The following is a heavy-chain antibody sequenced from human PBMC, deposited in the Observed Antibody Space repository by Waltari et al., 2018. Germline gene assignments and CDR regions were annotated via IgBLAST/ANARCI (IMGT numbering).Heavy chain of an antibody. J-gene: IGHJ4*02. CDR1: GYTLPDLS. V-gene: IGHV1-24*01. CDR3: ATIPSLSVSGPFDF. CDR2: FDPEEGEI. D-gene: IGHD1-1*01. Sequence: QVQLVQSGTEVKKPGASVKVSCKVSGYTLPDLSRHWVRQAPGKGPEWMGGFDPEEGEIVYAQKFQGRVNMTEDTSTDTAYMKLSSLRSEDTAMYYCATIPSLSVSGPFDFWGQGTLVTVSS.